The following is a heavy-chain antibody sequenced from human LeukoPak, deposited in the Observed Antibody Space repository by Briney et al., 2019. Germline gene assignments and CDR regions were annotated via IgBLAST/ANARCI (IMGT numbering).Heavy chain of an antibody. CDR3: ASSHSGYSSGWYGS. CDR2: IYYSGST. CDR1: GGPISSYF. J-gene: IGHJ4*02. V-gene: IGHV4-59*08. D-gene: IGHD6-19*01. Sequence: SETLSLTWTVSGGPISSYFWSWIRQPPGKGLEWIGYIYYSGSTNYNPSLKSRVTISVDTSKNQFSLKLSSVTAADTAVYYCASSHSGYSSGWYGSWGQGTLVTVSS.